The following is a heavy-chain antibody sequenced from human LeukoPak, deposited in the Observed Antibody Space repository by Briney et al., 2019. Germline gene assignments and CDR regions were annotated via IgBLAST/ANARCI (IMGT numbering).Heavy chain of an antibody. CDR3: TKGENYDLDY. CDR1: GFTLRDYG. J-gene: IGHJ4*02. Sequence: GGTLRLSCAASGFTLRDYGMHWVRQAPGKGLEWVAFIRYDGTDKYYADSVRGRFTFSRDNSKNTLYLQMNSLRPEDTAVYYCTKGENYDLDYWGQGTLVTVSP. D-gene: IGHD3-3*01. CDR2: IRYDGTDK. V-gene: IGHV3-30*02.